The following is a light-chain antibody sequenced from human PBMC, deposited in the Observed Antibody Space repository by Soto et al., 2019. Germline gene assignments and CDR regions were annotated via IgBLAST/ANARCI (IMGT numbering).Light chain of an antibody. CDR3: QQYGHAPQT. V-gene: IGKV3-20*01. CDR2: AAS. CDR1: QSVTSSY. Sequence: EIVLTQSPGTLSLSPGERATLSCRASQSVTSSYLAWYQQKPGQAPRLLIYAASSRATGIPDRFSGTGSGTDFTLIISRLEPEDFGVYYCQQYGHAPQTFGQGTKVESK. J-gene: IGKJ1*01.